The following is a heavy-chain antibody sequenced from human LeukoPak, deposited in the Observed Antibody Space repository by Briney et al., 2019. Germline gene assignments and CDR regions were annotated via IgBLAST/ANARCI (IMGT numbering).Heavy chain of an antibody. CDR1: GYTFTGCY. V-gene: IGHV1-46*01. CDR2: INPTGGST. Sequence: ASVKVSCKASGYTFTGCYMHWVRQAPGQGLEWMGLINPTGGSTGYAQKFQGRVTMTRDMSTSTDYMELSSLRSEDTAIYYCARDNSVGDNAWWFDPRGQGTLVTVSS. J-gene: IGHJ5*02. D-gene: IGHD1-26*01. CDR3: ARDNSVGDNAWWFDP.